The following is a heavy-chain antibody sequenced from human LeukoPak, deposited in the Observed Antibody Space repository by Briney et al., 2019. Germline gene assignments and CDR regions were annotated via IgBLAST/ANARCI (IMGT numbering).Heavy chain of an antibody. CDR2: IYHSGST. J-gene: IGHJ6*02. CDR3: ARESFLYGMDV. D-gene: IGHD3-10*01. Sequence: ASETLSLTCAVSGGSISSGGYPWSWIRQPPGKGLEWIGFIYHSGSTYYNPSLKSRVTISVDRSKNQFSLELSPVTAADTAVYYCARESFLYGMDVWGQGTTVTVSS. CDR1: GGSISSGGYP. V-gene: IGHV4-30-2*01.